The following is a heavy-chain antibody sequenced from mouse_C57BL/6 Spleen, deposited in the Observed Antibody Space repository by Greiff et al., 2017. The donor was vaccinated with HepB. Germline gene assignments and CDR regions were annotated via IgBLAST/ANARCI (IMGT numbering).Heavy chain of an antibody. V-gene: IGHV10-1*01. J-gene: IGHJ3*01. CDR1: GFSFNTYA. CDR3: VDGLMGY. Sequence: EVKLMESGGGLVQPKGSLKLSCAASGFSFNTYAMNWVRQAPGKGLEWVARIRSKSNNYATYYADSVKDRFTISRDDSESMLYLQMNNLKTEDTAMYYCVDGLMGYWGQGTLVTVSA. CDR2: IRSKSNNYAT. D-gene: IGHD1-1*02.